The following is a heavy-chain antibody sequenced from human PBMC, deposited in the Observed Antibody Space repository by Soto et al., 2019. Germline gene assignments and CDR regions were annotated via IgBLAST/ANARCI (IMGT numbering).Heavy chain of an antibody. V-gene: IGHV3-66*01. CDR3: TRDTHSAVRSDW. CDR1: GFSVSNNY. J-gene: IGHJ4*02. CDR2: IYSDGTT. Sequence: LVESGGGLVQAGESLRLSCAVSGFSVSNNYMTWVRQAPGKGLEWILVIYSDGTTYHADSVNGRFIASRENSQNTLYLQMNNLRVEDSAVYFCTRDTHSAVRSDWWCQGTLVTVAS. D-gene: IGHD3-9*01.